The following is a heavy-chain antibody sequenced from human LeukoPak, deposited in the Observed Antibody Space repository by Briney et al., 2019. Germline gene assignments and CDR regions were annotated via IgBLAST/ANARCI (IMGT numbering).Heavy chain of an antibody. J-gene: IGHJ3*01. CDR2: IRYDGSNK. D-gene: IGHD1-26*01. V-gene: IGHV3-30*02. CDR1: GVTLSSYG. CDR3: AKESGDHFEAFDV. Sequence: RGSLRLSCAASGVTLSSYGMHWVRQAPGKGLAWVAFIRYDGSNKYFADSVKGRFTISRDNSKNTLYLQMNSLRAEDTAVYYCAKESGDHFEAFDVWGQGTMVTVSS.